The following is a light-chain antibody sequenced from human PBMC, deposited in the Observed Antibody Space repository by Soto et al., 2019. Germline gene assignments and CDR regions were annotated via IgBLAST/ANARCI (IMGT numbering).Light chain of an antibody. CDR3: QSYDSRLTVV. Sequence: QSVLTQPPSVSGAPGQRVTISCTGSSSNIGAGYDAHWYQQVPGTAPKLLIYGNINRPSGVPDRFSGSKSGTSASLAITGLQADDETDYYCQSYDSRLTVVFGGGTKLTVL. V-gene: IGLV1-40*01. CDR1: SSNIGAGYD. CDR2: GNI. J-gene: IGLJ2*01.